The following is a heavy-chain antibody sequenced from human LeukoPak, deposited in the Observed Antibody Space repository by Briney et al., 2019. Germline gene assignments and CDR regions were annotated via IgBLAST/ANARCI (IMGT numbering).Heavy chain of an antibody. D-gene: IGHD6-6*01. CDR2: IYYSGNT. CDR3: ARESGSYSSSYRFDS. CDR1: GGSISSSSYY. Sequence: PSETLSLTCTVSGGSISSSSYYWGWIRQPPGKGLEWIGSIYYSGNTYYNPSLKSRVTISVDTSKNQFSLKLSSVTPEDTAVYYCARESGSYSSSYRFDSWGQGTLVTVSS. V-gene: IGHV4-39*07. J-gene: IGHJ4*02.